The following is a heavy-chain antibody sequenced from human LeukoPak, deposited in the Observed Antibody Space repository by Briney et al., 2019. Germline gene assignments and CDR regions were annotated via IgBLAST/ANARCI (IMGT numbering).Heavy chain of an antibody. CDR1: GGSFSGYY. CDR2: INHSGST. Sequence: TSETLSLTCAVYGGSFSGYYWSWIRQPPGKGLEWIGEINHSGSTNYNPSLKSRVTISVDTSKNQFSLKLSSVTAADTAVYYCASEDYYGSGSLSSFDYWGQGTLVTVSS. D-gene: IGHD3-10*01. V-gene: IGHV4-34*01. J-gene: IGHJ4*02. CDR3: ASEDYYGSGSLSSFDY.